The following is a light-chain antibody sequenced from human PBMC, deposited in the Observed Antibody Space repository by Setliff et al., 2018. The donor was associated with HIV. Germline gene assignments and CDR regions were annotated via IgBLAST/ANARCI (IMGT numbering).Light chain of an antibody. Sequence: QSALTQPASVSGSPGQSITISCTGTSSDVGGYNYVSWYQQHPGKAPKLMIYEVSNRPSGVSNRFSGSKSGNTASLTISVLQAEDEADYYCSSYTSSSTLSYVFGTGTKVTVL. J-gene: IGLJ1*01. CDR1: SSDVGGYNY. V-gene: IGLV2-14*01. CDR3: SSYTSSSTLSYV. CDR2: EVS.